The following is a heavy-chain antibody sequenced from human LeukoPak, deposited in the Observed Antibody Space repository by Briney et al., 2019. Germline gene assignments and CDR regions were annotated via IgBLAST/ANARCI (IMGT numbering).Heavy chain of an antibody. J-gene: IGHJ4*02. Sequence: SETLSLTCTVSGNSISSGDNYWSWIRQPAGKGLEWIGRIYTSGSTNYNPSLKSRVTISGDTSKNQFSLRLSSVTAADTAVYYCARASYSYDINGWVPFDYRGQGTPVTVSS. V-gene: IGHV4-61*02. CDR2: IYTSGST. D-gene: IGHD3-22*01. CDR3: ARASYSYDINGWVPFDY. CDR1: GNSISSGDNY.